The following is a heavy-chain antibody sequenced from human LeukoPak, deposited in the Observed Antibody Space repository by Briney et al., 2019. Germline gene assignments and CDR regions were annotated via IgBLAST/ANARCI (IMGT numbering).Heavy chain of an antibody. CDR3: AKGVSYYLSSFDY. CDR1: RFTFSNYW. J-gene: IGHJ4*02. CDR2: INQGGSEK. D-gene: IGHD3-22*01. Sequence: TGGSLRLSCAASRFTFSNYWMSWVRQPAGKGLEWVANINQGGSEKYYLNSVKGRFTISRDNSKNTLYLQMNSLRAEDTAVYYCAKGVSYYLSSFDYWGQGTLVTVSS. V-gene: IGHV3-7*05.